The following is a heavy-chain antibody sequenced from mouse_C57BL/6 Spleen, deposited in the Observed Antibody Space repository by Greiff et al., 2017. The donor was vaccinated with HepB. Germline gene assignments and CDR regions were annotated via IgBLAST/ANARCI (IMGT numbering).Heavy chain of an antibody. CDR3: ARRAWDYAMDY. CDR1: GYTFTSYW. Sequence: VQLQQPGAELVRPGSSVKLSCKASGYTFTSYWMDWVKQRPGQGLEWIGNIYPSDSETHHNQKFKDKATLTVDKSSSTAYMQLSSLTSEDSAVYYCARRAWDYAMDYWGQGTSVTVSS. V-gene: IGHV1-61*01. CDR2: IYPSDSET. J-gene: IGHJ4*01. D-gene: IGHD3-3*01.